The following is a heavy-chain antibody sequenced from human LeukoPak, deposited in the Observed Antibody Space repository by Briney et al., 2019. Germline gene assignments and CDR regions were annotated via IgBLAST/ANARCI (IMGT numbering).Heavy chain of an antibody. V-gene: IGHV3-21*01. CDR2: ISSSTYI. CDR1: GFTFSRYS. Sequence: GGSLRLSCAASGFTFSRYSMNWVRQAPGKGLEWVSSISSSTYIYYADSVKGRFTISRDNAKNSLYLQMNSLRAEDTAVYYCARDFDRCSGGSCYPTGMDVWGQGTTVTVSS. CDR3: ARDFDRCSGGSCYPTGMDV. J-gene: IGHJ6*02. D-gene: IGHD2-15*01.